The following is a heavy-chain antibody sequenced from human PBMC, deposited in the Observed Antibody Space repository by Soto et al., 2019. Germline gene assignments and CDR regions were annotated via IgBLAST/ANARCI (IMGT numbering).Heavy chain of an antibody. CDR1: GFTFSSYA. V-gene: IGHV3-23*01. CDR2: ISGRGGST. CDR3: AKDRESMIVVVTGWAEYFQH. J-gene: IGHJ1*01. Sequence: GGSLRLSCAASGFTFSSYAMSWVRQAPGKGLEWVSAISGRGGSTYYADSVKGRFTISRDNSKNTLYLQMNSLRAEDTAVYYCAKDRESMIVVVTGWAEYFQHWGQGTLVTVSS. D-gene: IGHD3-22*01.